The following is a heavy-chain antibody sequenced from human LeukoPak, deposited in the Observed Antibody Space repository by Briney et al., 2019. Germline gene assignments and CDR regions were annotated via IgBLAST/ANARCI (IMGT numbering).Heavy chain of an antibody. CDR1: GGSISSYY. CDR3: ARQRRGDI. V-gene: IGHV4-59*08. Sequence: SETLSLTCTVSGGSISSYYWSWIRQPPGKGLEWFGYIYDSGSTNYNPSLKSRVTISVDTSKNQFSLNLNSVTAADTAVYYCARQRRGDIWGQGTMVTVSS. J-gene: IGHJ3*02. CDR2: IYDSGST.